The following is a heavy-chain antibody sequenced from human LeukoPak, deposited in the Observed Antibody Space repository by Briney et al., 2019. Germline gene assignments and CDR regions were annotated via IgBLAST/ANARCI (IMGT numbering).Heavy chain of an antibody. D-gene: IGHD4-11*01. V-gene: IGHV4-61*08. CDR1: GGSVSSGGYY. J-gene: IGHJ5*02. Sequence: SETLSLTCTVFGGSVSSGGYYWSWIRQPPGKGLEWIGYIYYSGSTNYNPSLKSRVTISVDTSKNQFSLKLSSVTAADTAVYYCARVPYSNYAFEALGQGTLVTVSS. CDR2: IYYSGST. CDR3: ARVPYSNYAFEA.